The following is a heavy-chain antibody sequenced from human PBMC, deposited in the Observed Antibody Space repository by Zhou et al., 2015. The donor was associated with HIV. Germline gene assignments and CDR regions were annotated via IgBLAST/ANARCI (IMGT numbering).Heavy chain of an antibody. J-gene: IGHJ5*02. CDR1: GGTFSSYA. Sequence: QVQLVQSGAEVKKPGSSVKVSCKASGGTFSSYAISWVRQAPGQGLEWMGGIIPIFGTANYAQKFQGRVTITADKSTSTAYMELSSLRSEDTAVYYCARVGIVVVTAILGWFDPWGQGTLVTVSS. V-gene: IGHV1-69*06. D-gene: IGHD2-21*02. CDR3: ARVGIVVVTAILGWFDP. CDR2: IIPIFGTA.